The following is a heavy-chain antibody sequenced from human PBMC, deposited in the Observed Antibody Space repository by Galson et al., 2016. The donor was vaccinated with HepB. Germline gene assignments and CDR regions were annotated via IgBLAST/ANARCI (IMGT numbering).Heavy chain of an antibody. Sequence: SVKVSCKASGYTFSNYGIAWVRQAPGQGLEWMGWINPNSGGTNYAQKFQGRVTMTRDTSISTAYMELSRLRSDDTAVYYCARRDIVTSMDVWGKGTTVTVFS. V-gene: IGHV1-2*02. CDR2: INPNSGGT. D-gene: IGHD2-15*01. CDR3: ARRDIVTSMDV. CDR1: GYTFSNYG. J-gene: IGHJ6*04.